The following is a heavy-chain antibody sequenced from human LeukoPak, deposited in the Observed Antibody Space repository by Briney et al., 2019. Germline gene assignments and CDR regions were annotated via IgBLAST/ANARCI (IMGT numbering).Heavy chain of an antibody. CDR3: ASARAGIAANYMDV. V-gene: IGHV3-21*01. D-gene: IGHD6-13*01. CDR2: ISSSSSYI. J-gene: IGHJ4*02. Sequence: GGSLRLSCAASGFTFSSYSMNWVRQAPGKGLEWVSSISSSSSYIYYADSVKGRFTISRDNAKNSLYLQMNSLRAEDTAVYYCASARAGIAANYMDVWGQGTLVTVSS. CDR1: GFTFSSYS.